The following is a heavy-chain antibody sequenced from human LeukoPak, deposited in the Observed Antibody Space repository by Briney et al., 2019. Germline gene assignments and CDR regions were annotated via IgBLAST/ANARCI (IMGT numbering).Heavy chain of an antibody. V-gene: IGHV4-34*01. CDR3: ARGYDSSGYYGIGYFDS. J-gene: IGHJ4*02. D-gene: IGHD3-22*01. CDR1: GGSFSGYY. Sequence: PSETLSLTCAVYGGSFSGYYWSWIRQPPGKGLEWIGEINHSGSTNYNPSLKSRVTISVDTSKNQFSLKLSSVTAADTAVYYCARGYDSSGYYGIGYFDSWGQGTLVTVSS. CDR2: INHSGST.